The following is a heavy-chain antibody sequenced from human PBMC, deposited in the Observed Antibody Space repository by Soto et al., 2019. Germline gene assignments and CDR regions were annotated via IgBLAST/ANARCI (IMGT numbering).Heavy chain of an antibody. D-gene: IGHD6-25*01. Sequence: PSETLSLTCAVYDCSFSGYYWSWIRQSPGKGLEWIGEINHSRSTNYNPSLKSRVTMSVDTSENQFSLKLSSVTAADTAVYYCARPAIMAARSYFDSWGQGTLVTVSS. CDR1: DCSFSGYY. V-gene: IGHV4-34*01. J-gene: IGHJ4*02. CDR3: ARPAIMAARSYFDS. CDR2: INHSRST.